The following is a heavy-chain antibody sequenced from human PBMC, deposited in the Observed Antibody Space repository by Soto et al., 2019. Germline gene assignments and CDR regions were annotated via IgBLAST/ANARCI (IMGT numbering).Heavy chain of an antibody. Sequence: GGSLRLSCAASGFTFSDYYMTWIRQAPGKGLEWVSYISNSANTIYYADSVKGRFTVSRDNAKNSLYLQMNSLRAEDTAGYYCARDMVRRMDVWGQGTTVTVSS. CDR1: GFTFSDYY. V-gene: IGHV3-11*01. CDR3: ARDMVRRMDV. D-gene: IGHD3-10*01. J-gene: IGHJ6*02. CDR2: ISNSANTI.